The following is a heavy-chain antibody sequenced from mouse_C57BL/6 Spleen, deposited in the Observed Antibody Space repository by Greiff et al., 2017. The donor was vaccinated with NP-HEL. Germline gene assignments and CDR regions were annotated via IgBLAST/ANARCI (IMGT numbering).Heavy chain of an antibody. J-gene: IGHJ1*03. CDR1: GYAFSSYW. V-gene: IGHV1-80*01. Sequence: QVQLQQSGAELVKPGASVKISCKASGYAFSSYWMNWVKQRPGKGLEWIGQIYPGDGDTNYNGKFKGKATLTADKSSSTAYMQLSSLTSEDSAVYFCARCHYYGSSGYWYFDVWGTGTTVTVSS. CDR2: IYPGDGDT. CDR3: ARCHYYGSSGYWYFDV. D-gene: IGHD1-1*01.